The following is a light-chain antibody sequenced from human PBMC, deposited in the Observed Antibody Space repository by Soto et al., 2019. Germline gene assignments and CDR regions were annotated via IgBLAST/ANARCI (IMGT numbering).Light chain of an antibody. CDR2: VAS. J-gene: IGKJ1*01. V-gene: IGKV1-9*01. Sequence: DIQMTRSASTLSASVVDRVTITFRAIQGIDSYLAWYQQKPGKAPKLLISVASTLQSGVPSRFSDSASGTEFTLTISSLQPEDFATYYCQQLHNYPRTFGQGTKVDIK. CDR3: QQLHNYPRT. CDR1: QGIDSY.